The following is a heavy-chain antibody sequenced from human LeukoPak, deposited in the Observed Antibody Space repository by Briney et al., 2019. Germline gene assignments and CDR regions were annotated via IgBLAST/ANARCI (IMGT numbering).Heavy chain of an antibody. V-gene: IGHV1-2*06. CDR1: GYTFTGYY. Sequence: RASVKVSXKASGYTFTGYYMHWVRQAPGQGLEWMGRINPNSGGTKYGQKFQGRVTMTSDTSISTAYMELSRLRSDDTAVYYCARARIAADGVTDNYWGQGTLVTVSS. CDR2: INPNSGGT. J-gene: IGHJ4*02. D-gene: IGHD6-13*01. CDR3: ARARIAADGVTDNY.